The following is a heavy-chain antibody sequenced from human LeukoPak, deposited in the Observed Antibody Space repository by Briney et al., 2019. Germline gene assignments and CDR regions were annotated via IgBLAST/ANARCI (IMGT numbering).Heavy chain of an antibody. V-gene: IGHV3-30*02. CDR2: IRYGGSHK. D-gene: IGHD3-9*01. J-gene: IGHJ5*02. Sequence: PGGSLRLSCAASGFTFSSSGMHWVRQAPGKGLEWVAFIRYGGSHKYYADSVKGRFTISRDNSKNTLFLQMNSLRPEDTAVYYCASLRYPAQNWFDPWGQGTLVTVSS. CDR3: ASLRYPAQNWFDP. CDR1: GFTFSSSG.